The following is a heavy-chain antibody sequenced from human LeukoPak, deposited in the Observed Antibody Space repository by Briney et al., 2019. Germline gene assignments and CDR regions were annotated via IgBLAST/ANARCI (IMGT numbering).Heavy chain of an antibody. CDR2: ISYDGSNK. Sequence: GGSLRLSCAASGFTFSSYTMHWVRQAPGKGLEWVAVISYDGSNKYYADSVKGRFTISRDNSKNTLYLQMNSLRAEDTAVYYCARGQGSYYADYWGQGTLVTVSS. D-gene: IGHD1-26*01. V-gene: IGHV3-30-3*01. J-gene: IGHJ4*02. CDR1: GFTFSSYT. CDR3: ARGQGSYYADY.